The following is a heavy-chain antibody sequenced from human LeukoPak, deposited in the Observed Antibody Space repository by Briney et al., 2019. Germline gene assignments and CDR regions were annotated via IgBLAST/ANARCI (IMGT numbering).Heavy chain of an antibody. D-gene: IGHD2-15*01. CDR2: IYYSGST. CDR3: ARVFVVVVAAHFDY. J-gene: IGHJ4*02. Sequence: SPTLSLTCPVSGGSISSGDYYWSWIRQPPGKGLEWIGYIYYSGSTYYNPSLKSPVTISVDTSKNQFSLKLSSVTGADTAVYYCARVFVVVVAAHFDYWGQGTLVTVSS. V-gene: IGHV4-30-4*08. CDR1: GGSISSGDYY.